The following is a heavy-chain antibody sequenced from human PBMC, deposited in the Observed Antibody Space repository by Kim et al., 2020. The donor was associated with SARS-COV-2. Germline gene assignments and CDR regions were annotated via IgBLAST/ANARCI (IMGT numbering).Heavy chain of an antibody. J-gene: IGHJ5*02. D-gene: IGHD6-13*01. Sequence: CADCVKGRFTISRDNAKDSLYLRMNSLRAEATAGYYCARQLDTGRNWFDPWGQGTLVTVSS. V-gene: IGHV3-48*03. CDR3: ARQLDTGRNWFDP.